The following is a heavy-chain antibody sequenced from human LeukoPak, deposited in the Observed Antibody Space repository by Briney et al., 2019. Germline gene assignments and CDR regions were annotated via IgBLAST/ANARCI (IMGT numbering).Heavy chain of an antibody. V-gene: IGHV3-20*04. CDR1: GFTFDDYA. CDR2: INWNGGST. D-gene: IGHD6-13*01. Sequence: GGSLRLSCAASGFTFDDYAMSWVRQAPGKWLEWVSGINWNGGSTGHADSVKGRFTISRDNAKNSLYLQMKSLRAEDTALYYCARTGYSSSWYNGDCWGQGTLVTVSS. J-gene: IGHJ4*02. CDR3: ARTGYSSSWYNGDC.